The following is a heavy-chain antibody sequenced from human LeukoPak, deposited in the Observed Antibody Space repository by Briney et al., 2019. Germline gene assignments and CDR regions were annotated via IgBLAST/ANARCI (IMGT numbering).Heavy chain of an antibody. D-gene: IGHD2-15*01. V-gene: IGHV4-61*01. CDR1: GGSVSNGNFY. Sequence: SETLSLTCTVSGGSVSNGNFYWSWLRQPPGKALEWIGYIYYTGSAYYSPSLEGRVRISVDTSKNQFSLKLSSVTAADTAVYYCARAWEPVVVDYWGQGTLVTVSS. CDR3: ARAWEPVVVDY. CDR2: IYYTGSA. J-gene: IGHJ4*02.